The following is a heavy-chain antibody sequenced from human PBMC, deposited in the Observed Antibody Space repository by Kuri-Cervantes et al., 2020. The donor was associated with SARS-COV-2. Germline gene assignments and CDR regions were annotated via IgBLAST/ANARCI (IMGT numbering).Heavy chain of an antibody. D-gene: IGHD2-21*02. J-gene: IGHJ6*02. CDR2: ISYDGSNK. Sequence: GGSLRLSCAASGFTFSSYWMHWVRQAPGKGLEWVAVISYDGSNKYYADSVKGRFTISRDNSKNTLYLQMNSLRAEDTAVYYCAGAYCGGDCYGGYYYGMDVWGQGTMVTVSS. CDR1: GFTFSSYW. CDR3: AGAYCGGDCYGGYYYGMDV. V-gene: IGHV3-30*03.